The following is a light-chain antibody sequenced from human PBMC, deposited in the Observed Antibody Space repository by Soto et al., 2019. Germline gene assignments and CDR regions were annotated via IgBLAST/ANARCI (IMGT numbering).Light chain of an antibody. CDR2: DVS. V-gene: IGLV2-11*01. J-gene: IGLJ3*02. Sequence: QSALTQPRSVSGSPGQSVTISCTGTSSDVGAYNYVSWYQKHPGKAPKLIIYDVSKRPSGVPDRFSGSKSGNTASLTISGLQAEDEADYHCRSYAGSYTHWVFGGGTQLTVL. CDR1: SSDVGAYNY. CDR3: RSYAGSYTHWV.